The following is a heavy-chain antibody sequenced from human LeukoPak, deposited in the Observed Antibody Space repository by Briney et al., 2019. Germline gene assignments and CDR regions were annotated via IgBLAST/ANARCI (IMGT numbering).Heavy chain of an antibody. J-gene: IGHJ4*02. CDR3: ARVAPGYYDSSGYSWFDY. CDR1: GFTFSDDY. Sequence: GGSLRLSCAASGFTFSDDYMSWGRQARGKGREGVSDISSSGSSIYYAASVKGRFPLSRAHAPISLSLQMNSLRADDTAVYYCARVAPGYYDSSGYSWFDYWGQGTLVTVSS. D-gene: IGHD3-22*01. CDR2: ISSSGSSI. V-gene: IGHV3-11*01.